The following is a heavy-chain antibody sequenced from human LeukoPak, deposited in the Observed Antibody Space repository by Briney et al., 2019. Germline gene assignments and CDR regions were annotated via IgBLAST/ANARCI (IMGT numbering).Heavy chain of an antibody. CDR1: GYTFTNFD. CDR2: INPNNGNA. Sequence: GASVKVTCKASGYTFTNFDLNWVRQAPGQGLEWVRWINPNNGNADYAQRFQCRVTMTRDTAISTVYMELSSLTYEDSAVYYCARPTSRPSNYYSMDVWGKGTTVIVSS. CDR3: ARPTSRPSNYYSMDV. V-gene: IGHV1-8*01. D-gene: IGHD6-13*01. J-gene: IGHJ6*03.